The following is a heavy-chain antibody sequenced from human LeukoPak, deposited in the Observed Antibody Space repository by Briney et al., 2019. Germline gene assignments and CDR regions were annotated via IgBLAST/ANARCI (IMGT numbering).Heavy chain of an antibody. Sequence: SETLSLTCTVSGGSISSYYWSWIRQPPGKGLEWIGYIYYSGSTNYNPSLKSRVTISVDTSKNQFSLKLSSVTAADTAVYYCARDGAVAGDSLNDYWGQGTLVTVSS. V-gene: IGHV4-59*12. J-gene: IGHJ4*02. CDR3: ARDGAVAGDSLNDY. D-gene: IGHD6-19*01. CDR1: GGSISSYY. CDR2: IYYSGST.